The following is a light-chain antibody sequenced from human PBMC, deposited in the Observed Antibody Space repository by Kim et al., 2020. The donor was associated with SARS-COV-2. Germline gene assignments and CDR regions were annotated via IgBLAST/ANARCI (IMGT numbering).Light chain of an antibody. CDR1: QDISHH. V-gene: IGKV1-27*01. J-gene: IGKJ2*02. Sequence: GDSVTITCQASQDISHHCALFPQTPAEAPNLLIYAAPALHSEVTSRLSGCGSGTDFTLTIRSLQPGDGAAFHCKSYNSAACTFGQGNNLEL. CDR3: KSYNSAACT. CDR2: AAP.